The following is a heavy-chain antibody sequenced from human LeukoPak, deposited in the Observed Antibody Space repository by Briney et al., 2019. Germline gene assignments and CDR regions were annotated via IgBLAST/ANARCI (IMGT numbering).Heavy chain of an antibody. Sequence: SETLSLTCAVYGGSFSGYYWSWIRQPPGKGLEWIGEINHSGSTNYNPSLKSRVTISVDTSKNQFSLKLSSVTAADTAVYYCARFGVVEDYFDYWGQGTLVTVSS. CDR3: ARFGVVEDYFDY. CDR1: GGSFSGYY. D-gene: IGHD3-3*01. J-gene: IGHJ4*02. CDR2: INHSGST. V-gene: IGHV4-34*01.